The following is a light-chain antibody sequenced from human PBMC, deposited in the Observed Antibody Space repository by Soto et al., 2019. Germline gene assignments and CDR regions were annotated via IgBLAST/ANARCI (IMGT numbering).Light chain of an antibody. J-gene: IGLJ1*01. CDR2: EVS. V-gene: IGLV2-14*01. Sequence: QSVLTQPASVSGSPGQSITISCTGTSSDVGGYNYVSWYQQHPGKAPKLMIYEVSNRPSGVSNRFSGSKSDNTASLTISGLQAEDEADYYCSSYTTTNTDVFGTGTKVTVL. CDR3: SSYTTTNTDV. CDR1: SSDVGGYNY.